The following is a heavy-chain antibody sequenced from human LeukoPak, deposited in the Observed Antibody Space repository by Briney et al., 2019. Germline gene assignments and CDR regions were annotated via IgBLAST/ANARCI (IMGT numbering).Heavy chain of an antibody. Sequence: PGGSLRLSCAASGFTFSSYGMHWVRQAPGRGLEWVAVIWYDGSNKYYADSVKGRFTISRDNAKNSLYLQMNSLRPDDMATYYCAREDYSLGYYYYYMDVWGKGTTVTVSS. CDR1: GFTFSSYG. V-gene: IGHV3-33*01. D-gene: IGHD3-16*01. CDR2: IWYDGSNK. J-gene: IGHJ6*03. CDR3: AREDYSLGYYYYYMDV.